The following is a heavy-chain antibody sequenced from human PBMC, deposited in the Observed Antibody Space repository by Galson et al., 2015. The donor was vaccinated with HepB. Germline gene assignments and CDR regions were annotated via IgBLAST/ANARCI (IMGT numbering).Heavy chain of an antibody. Sequence: SLRLSCAASGFSFSYYGMNWVRQAPGKGLEWVAVIANDGSYENNADSVKGRFTISRDNSKNTLYLQMKSLRPEDTAVYYCASLGLGDSNGWYGFDFWGQGTLVTVSS. J-gene: IGHJ4*02. CDR3: ASLGLGDSNGWYGFDF. CDR1: GFSFSYYG. D-gene: IGHD6-19*01. CDR2: IANDGSYE. V-gene: IGHV3-30*03.